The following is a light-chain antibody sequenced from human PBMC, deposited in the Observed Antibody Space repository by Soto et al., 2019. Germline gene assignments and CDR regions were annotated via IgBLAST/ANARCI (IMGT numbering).Light chain of an antibody. J-gene: IGKJ2*01. CDR3: QQYNSYPYT. V-gene: IGKV3-20*01. Sequence: EIVLTQSPDTLSLSPGERATLSCRASQRVTNTNSAWYQQKPGQAPRLLIYYASNRATGIPDRFSGSGSGTEFTLTISSLQPDDFATYYCQQYNSYPYTFGQGTKLEIK. CDR2: YAS. CDR1: QRVTNTN.